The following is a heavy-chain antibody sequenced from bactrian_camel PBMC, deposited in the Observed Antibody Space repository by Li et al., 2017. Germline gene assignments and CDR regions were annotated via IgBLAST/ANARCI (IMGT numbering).Heavy chain of an antibody. D-gene: IGHD7*01. CDR1: GAPFDDGD. CDR3: AAEGLIRGGKCYNAGLRELDFSY. J-gene: IGHJ4*01. V-gene: IGHV3S55*01. CDR2: LGNDGSI. Sequence: HVQLVESGGGSVETGGSLKLSCTTSGAPFDDGDMGWYRQAPGKEREGVATLGNDGSIDYANSVKGRFTISKDSAKNTLYLEMNSLKPEDTATYYCAAEGLIRGGKCYNAGLRELDFSYWGQGTQVTVS.